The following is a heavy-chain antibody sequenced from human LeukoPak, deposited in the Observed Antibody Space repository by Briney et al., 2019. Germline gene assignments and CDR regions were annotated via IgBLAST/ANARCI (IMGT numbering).Heavy chain of an antibody. CDR2: INPNSGGT. J-gene: IGHJ4*02. D-gene: IGHD5-18*01. Sequence: GASVKVSCKASGYTFTSYYMHWVRQAPGQGLEWMGWINPNSGGTNYAQKFQGRVTMTRDTSISTAYMELSRLRSDDTAVYYCARSTEENTALDYWGQGTLVTVSS. V-gene: IGHV1-2*02. CDR1: GYTFTSYY. CDR3: ARSTEENTALDY.